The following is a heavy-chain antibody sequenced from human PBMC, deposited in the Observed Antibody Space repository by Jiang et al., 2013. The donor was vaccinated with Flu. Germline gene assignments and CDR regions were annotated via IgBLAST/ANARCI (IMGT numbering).Heavy chain of an antibody. J-gene: IGHJ6*03. CDR2: IYYSGST. CDR1: GGSISSSSYY. D-gene: IGHD3-3*01. V-gene: IGHV4-39*01. CDR3: ARQRGSYDFWSGYYTDYYMDV. Sequence: PGLVKPSETLSLTCTVSGGSISSSSYYWGWIRQPPGKGLEWIGSIYYSGSTYYNPSLKSRVTISVDTSKNQFSLKLSSVTAADTAVYYCARQRGSYDFWSGYYTDYYMDVWGKGTTVTVSS.